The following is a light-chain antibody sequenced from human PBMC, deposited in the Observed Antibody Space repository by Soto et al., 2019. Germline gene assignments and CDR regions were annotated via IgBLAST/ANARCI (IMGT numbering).Light chain of an antibody. CDR1: QSIDSHY. Sequence: EIVLTQSPGTLSLSPGERATLSCRASQSIDSHYLAWYQQRPGQAPRLLIYRASRRATGIPDRFSGFGSGTDFILTISSLEAEDFAVYYCQQYGSSPPISFGQGTRLEIK. V-gene: IGKV3-20*01. J-gene: IGKJ5*01. CDR3: QQYGSSPPIS. CDR2: RAS.